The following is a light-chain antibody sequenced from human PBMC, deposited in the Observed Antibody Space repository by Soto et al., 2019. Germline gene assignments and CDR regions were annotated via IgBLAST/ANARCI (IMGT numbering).Light chain of an antibody. V-gene: IGKV1-39*01. CDR1: LTISSH. CDR2: AAS. CDR3: QQSHRTPLT. J-gene: IGKJ4*01. Sequence: DIQMTQSPSSLSASIGDRVIITCRASLTISSHLNWYQQKPGKAPKLLIYAASSLQSGVPSRFSGSGSGTDFTLTISSLQREDFATYYCQQSHRTPLTSGGGTKVEIK.